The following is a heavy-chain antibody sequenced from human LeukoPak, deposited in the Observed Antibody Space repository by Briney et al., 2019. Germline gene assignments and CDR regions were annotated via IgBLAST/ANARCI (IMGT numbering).Heavy chain of an antibody. V-gene: IGHV3-53*01. CDR1: GFTLSSNY. CDR2: IYSGGST. Sequence: GGSLRLSYAASGFTLSSNYMSWVRQAPGKGLEWVSIIYSGGSTYYADSVQGRFTVSRDNSKNTLYLQMNSLRAEDTAVYYSARSNYGSGTYYADYWGQGTLVTVSS. D-gene: IGHD3-10*01. J-gene: IGHJ4*02. CDR3: ARSNYGSGTYYADY.